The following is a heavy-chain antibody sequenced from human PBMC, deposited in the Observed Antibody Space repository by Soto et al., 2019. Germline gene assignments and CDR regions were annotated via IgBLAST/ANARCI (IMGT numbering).Heavy chain of an antibody. CDR2: IYYSGST. CDR1: GGSVSSCRYY. J-gene: IGHJ5*02. D-gene: IGHD1-26*01. CDR3: ERAGWEFDP. Sequence: SENRSLTCTGSGGSVSSCRYYWSWIRQAPGKGLEWIGYIYYSGSTNYNPSLKSRVTISVDTSKNQFSLKLSSVTAADTAVYYCERAGWEFDPWGQGTLVTVS. V-gene: IGHV4-61*01.